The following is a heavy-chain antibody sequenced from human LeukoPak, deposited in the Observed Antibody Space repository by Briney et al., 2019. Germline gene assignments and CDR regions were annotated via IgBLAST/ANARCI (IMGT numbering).Heavy chain of an antibody. V-gene: IGHV3-30*04. J-gene: IGHJ4*02. CDR3: ARERGIRALYFDN. D-gene: IGHD3-16*01. CDR2: TSSDGNK. CDR1: GFTFSSYT. Sequence: GGSLRLSCAASGFTFSSYTMHWVRQAPGKGLEWVALTSSDGNKYFADSVQGRFTISRDNSRNTVYLQLDSLRPDGTAVYYCARERGIRALYFDNWGQGTLVTVSS.